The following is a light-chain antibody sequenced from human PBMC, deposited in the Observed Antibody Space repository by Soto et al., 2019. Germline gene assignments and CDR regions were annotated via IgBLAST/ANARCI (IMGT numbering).Light chain of an antibody. CDR3: QSHDSSLSAYV. CDR2: GNS. J-gene: IGLJ1*01. CDR1: SSNIGAGYD. V-gene: IGLV1-40*01. Sequence: QSVLTQPPSVSGAPGQRVTISCTGSSSNIGAGYDVHWYQQLPGTAPKLLIYGNSNRPSGVPDRFSGSKSGTSASLAITGLQAEDEAEFDCQSHDSSLSAYVFGTGTMLTVL.